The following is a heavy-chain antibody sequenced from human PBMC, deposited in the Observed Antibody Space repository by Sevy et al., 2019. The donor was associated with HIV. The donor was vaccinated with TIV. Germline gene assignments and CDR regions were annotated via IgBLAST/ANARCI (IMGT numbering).Heavy chain of an antibody. CDR1: GGSISSYY. V-gene: IGHV4-4*07. D-gene: IGHD3-22*01. CDR2: IYTSGST. J-gene: IGHJ6*02. Sequence: SETLSLTCTVSGGSISSYYWSWIRQPAGKGLEWIGRIYTSGSTNYNPSLKSRVTTSVDTSKNQFSLKLSSVTAADTAVYYCARDYYYDSSGTPYCGMDVWGQGTTVTVSS. CDR3: ARDYYYDSSGTPYCGMDV.